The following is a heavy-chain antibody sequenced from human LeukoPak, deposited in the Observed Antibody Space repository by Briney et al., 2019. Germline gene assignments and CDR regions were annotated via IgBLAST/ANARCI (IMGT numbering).Heavy chain of an antibody. CDR1: GGSINGYY. CDR3: ARVTGDMTEDYFDY. J-gene: IGHJ4*02. V-gene: IGHV4-59*01. CDR2: IYYSGST. D-gene: IGHD2-15*01. Sequence: SETLSLTCTVSGGSINGYYWSWIRQPPGKGLKWSGNIYYSGSTNYNPSLKSRVTISVDTSTNPFSLRMSSVTAADTAVYYCARVTGDMTEDYFDYWGQGTLITVSS.